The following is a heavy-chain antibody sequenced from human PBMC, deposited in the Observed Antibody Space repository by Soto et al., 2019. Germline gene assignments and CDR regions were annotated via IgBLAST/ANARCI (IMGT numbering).Heavy chain of an antibody. CDR3: ARDRSDCSSTSCFNWFDP. D-gene: IGHD2-2*01. CDR2: IYHSGST. V-gene: IGHV4-4*02. Sequence: SETLSLTCAVSGGSISSSNWWSWVRQPPGKGLEWIGEIYHSGSTNYNPSLKSRVTISVDKSKNQFSLKLSSVTAADTAVYYCARDRSDCSSTSCFNWFDPWGQGTLVTVSS. CDR1: GGSISSSNW. J-gene: IGHJ5*02.